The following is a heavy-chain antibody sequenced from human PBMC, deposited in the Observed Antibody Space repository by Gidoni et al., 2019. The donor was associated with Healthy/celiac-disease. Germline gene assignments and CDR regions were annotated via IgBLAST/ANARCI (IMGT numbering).Heavy chain of an antibody. D-gene: IGHD2-2*01. Sequence: QVPLVQSGAEVTKPGASVKVYCKASGYTFTGYSMHWVRQAPGQGLEWMGRINPNSGGTNYAQKFQGRVTMTRDTSISTAYMELSRLRSDDTAVYYCASSTRPKDYYGMDVWGQGTTVTVSS. CDR1: GYTFTGYS. J-gene: IGHJ6*02. V-gene: IGHV1-2*06. CDR2: INPNSGGT. CDR3: ASSTRPKDYYGMDV.